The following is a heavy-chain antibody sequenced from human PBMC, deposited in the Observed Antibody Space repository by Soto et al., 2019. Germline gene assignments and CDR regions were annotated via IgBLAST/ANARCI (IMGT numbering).Heavy chain of an antibody. CDR2: ISSSSSTI. Sequence: GGSLRLSCAASGFTFSSYSMNWVRQAPGKWLEWVSYISSSSSTIYYADSVKGRFTISRDNAKNSLYLQMNSLRDEDTAVYYCARERQDIVVVVAASVGDFDYWGQGXLVTVYS. D-gene: IGHD2-15*01. J-gene: IGHJ4*02. CDR1: GFTFSSYS. V-gene: IGHV3-48*02. CDR3: ARERQDIVVVVAASVGDFDY.